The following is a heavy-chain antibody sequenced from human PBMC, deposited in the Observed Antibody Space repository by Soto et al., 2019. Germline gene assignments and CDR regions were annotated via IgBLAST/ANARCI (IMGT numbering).Heavy chain of an antibody. Sequence: EVQLVESGGGLIQPGGSLRLSCAASGFTVSSNYMSWVRQAPGKGLEWVSVIYSGGSTYYADSVKGRFTISRDNSKNTLYLQMNSLSAEDTAVYYCARDVESSGRLEYFQHWGQGTLVTVSS. J-gene: IGHJ1*01. CDR1: GFTVSSNY. D-gene: IGHD3-22*01. V-gene: IGHV3-53*01. CDR2: IYSGGST. CDR3: ARDVESSGRLEYFQH.